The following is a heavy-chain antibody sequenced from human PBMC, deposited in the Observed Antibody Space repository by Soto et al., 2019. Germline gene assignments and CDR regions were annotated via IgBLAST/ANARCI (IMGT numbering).Heavy chain of an antibody. V-gene: IGHV3-33*01. CDR2: IWYDGSNK. Sequence: QVQLVESGGGVVQPGRSLRLSCAASGFTFSSFGMHWVRQAPGKGLEWVAVIWYDGSNKYYADSVRGRFIISRDNSKKTLYLQMNSLRADDTAVYYCARDRPDYWGQGTLVTVSS. J-gene: IGHJ4*02. CDR3: ARDRPDY. CDR1: GFTFSSFG.